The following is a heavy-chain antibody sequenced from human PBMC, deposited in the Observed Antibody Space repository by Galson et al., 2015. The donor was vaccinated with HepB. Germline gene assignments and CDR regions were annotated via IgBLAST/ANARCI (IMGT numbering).Heavy chain of an antibody. CDR1: GYTFTTHY. CDR2: VNPRDGST. CDR3: AREVEELGWFDY. J-gene: IGHJ5*01. Sequence: SVKVSCKASGYTFTTHYMHWVRQAPGQGLEWMGIVNPRDGSTSYAQSFQGRVTMTTDTSTSTVYMQLKSLRSDDTAMYYCAREVEELGWFDYWGQGTLVTVSS. V-gene: IGHV1-46*01. D-gene: IGHD1-7*01.